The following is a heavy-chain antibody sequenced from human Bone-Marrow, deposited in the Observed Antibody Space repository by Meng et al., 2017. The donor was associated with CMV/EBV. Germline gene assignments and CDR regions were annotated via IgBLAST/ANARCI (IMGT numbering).Heavy chain of an antibody. CDR2: FNTDGSTT. D-gene: IGHD5-18*01. CDR3: ARVVIHGREFDY. Sequence: GESLKISCATSGLNFSSYWMHCVRQAAGKGLVWVSRFNTDGSTTAYAASVKGRFTISRDNSKNTLYLQMNSLRAEDTAVYYCARVVIHGREFDYWGQGPLVTVSS. V-gene: IGHV3-74*01. J-gene: IGHJ4*01. CDR1: GLNFSSYW.